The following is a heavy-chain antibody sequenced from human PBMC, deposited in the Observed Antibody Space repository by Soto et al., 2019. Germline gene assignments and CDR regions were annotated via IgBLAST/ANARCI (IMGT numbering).Heavy chain of an antibody. V-gene: IGHV3-53*01. CDR3: TRTRSASRCPSDY. J-gene: IGHJ4*02. Sequence: GRSLRLSCAASWFKVGSTYMTWVRQAPGEGLQVGLIMYSGGSTYYADSVEGRFTVEQDDSKNTLLLQMNMLRVDDTGVYCCTRTRSASRCPSDYWGQGTLVTVSS. D-gene: IGHD3-16*02. CDR1: WFKVGSTY. CDR2: MYSGGST.